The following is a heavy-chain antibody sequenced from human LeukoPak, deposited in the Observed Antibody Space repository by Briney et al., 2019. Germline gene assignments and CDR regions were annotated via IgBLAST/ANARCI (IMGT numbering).Heavy chain of an antibody. D-gene: IGHD3-10*01. J-gene: IGHJ6*03. V-gene: IGHV3-66*02. CDR2: IYSGGST. CDR3: ARSITMVRGAVYYYYYYMDV. CDR1: GFTVSSNY. Sequence: GGSLRLSCAAFGFTVSSNYMSWVRQAPGKGLEWVSVIYSGGSTYYADSVKGRFTISRDNSKNTLYLQMNSLRAEDTAVYYCARSITMVRGAVYYYYYYMDVWGKGTTVTVSS.